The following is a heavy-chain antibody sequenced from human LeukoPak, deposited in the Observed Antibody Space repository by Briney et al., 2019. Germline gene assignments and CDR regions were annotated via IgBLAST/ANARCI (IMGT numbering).Heavy chain of an antibody. J-gene: IGHJ4*02. CDR2: ISSSGSTI. CDR1: GFTFSSYE. D-gene: IGHD3-16*01. Sequence: GGSLRLSCAASGFTFSSYEMNWVRQAPGKGLEWVSYISSSGSTIYYADSVKGRFTISRDNAKNSLYLQMNSLRAEDTAVYYCARLLKTYDYVWGSYGFDYWGQGTLVTVSS. V-gene: IGHV3-48*03. CDR3: ARLLKTYDYVWGSYGFDY.